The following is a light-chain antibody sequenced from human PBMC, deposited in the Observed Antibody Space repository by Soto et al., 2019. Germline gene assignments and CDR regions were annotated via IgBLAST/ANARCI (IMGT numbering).Light chain of an antibody. CDR2: DAS. CDR1: QSVSSY. Sequence: EIVLTQSPATLSLSPGERATLSCRASQSVSSYLAWYQQKPGQAPRLLIYDASNRATGIPARFSGSGSGTDFTLTISSLQTEDVAVYYCQQYYNTPWTFGQGTKVQI. V-gene: IGKV3-11*01. J-gene: IGKJ1*01. CDR3: QQYYNTPWT.